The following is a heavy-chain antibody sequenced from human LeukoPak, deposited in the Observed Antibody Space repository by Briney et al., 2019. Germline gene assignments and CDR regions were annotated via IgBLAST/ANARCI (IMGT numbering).Heavy chain of an antibody. Sequence: GGSLRLSCAASGFIFSKYSMNWVRQAPGKGLEGVAYVSSSSSTIHYADSVKGRFTISRDNAKNSLDLQMNSLRDEDTAVYYCAKVGPLGAAGSASDYWGQGTLVTVSS. D-gene: IGHD6-13*01. V-gene: IGHV3-48*02. CDR1: GFIFSKYS. CDR2: VSSSSSTI. J-gene: IGHJ4*02. CDR3: AKVGPLGAAGSASDY.